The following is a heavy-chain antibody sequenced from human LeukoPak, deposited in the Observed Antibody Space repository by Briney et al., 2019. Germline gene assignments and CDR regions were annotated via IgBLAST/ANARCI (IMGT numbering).Heavy chain of an antibody. CDR1: GFTFSTYW. J-gene: IGHJ4*02. Sequence: GGSLRLSCTASGFTFSTYWMTWVRQAPGKGLEWVANIKQDGSEKHYVDSVKGRFTISRDNAKDSLSLQMNSLRAEDTAVYYCARDLSYWGQGTLVTVSS. V-gene: IGHV3-7*01. CDR2: IKQDGSEK. CDR3: ARDLSY.